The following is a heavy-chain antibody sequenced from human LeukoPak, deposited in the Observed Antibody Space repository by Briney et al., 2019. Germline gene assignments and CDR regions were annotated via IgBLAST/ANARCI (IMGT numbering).Heavy chain of an antibody. D-gene: IGHD2-2*01. CDR3: AKVGNEGIVVVPAAPTEDAFDI. V-gene: IGHV3-23*01. J-gene: IGHJ3*02. Sequence: PGGSLRLSCAASGFTFSSYAMSWVRQAPGKGLEWVSAISGSGGSTYYADSVKGRFTISRDNSKNTLYLQMNSLRAEDTAVYYCAKVGNEGIVVVPAAPTEDAFDIWGQGTMVTVSS. CDR1: GFTFSSYA. CDR2: ISGSGGST.